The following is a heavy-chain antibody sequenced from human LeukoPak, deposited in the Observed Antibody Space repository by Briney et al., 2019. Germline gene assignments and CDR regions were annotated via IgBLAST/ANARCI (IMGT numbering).Heavy chain of an antibody. CDR2: IYYSGST. D-gene: IGHD1-26*01. CDR1: GGSISSYY. J-gene: IGHJ1*01. CDR3: ALYSGSYNSSSEYFQH. Sequence: SETLSLTCTVSGGSISSYYWSWIRQPPGKGLEWIGYIYYSGSTNYNPSLKSRVTISVDTSKNQFSLKLSSVTAADTAVYYCALYSGSYNSSSEYFQHWGQGTLVTVSS. V-gene: IGHV4-59*08.